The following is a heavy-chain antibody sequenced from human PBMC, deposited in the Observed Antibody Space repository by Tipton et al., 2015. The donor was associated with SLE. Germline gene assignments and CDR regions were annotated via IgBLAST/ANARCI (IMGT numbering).Heavy chain of an antibody. D-gene: IGHD3-3*01. CDR3: ARASGAYYDFWSGYRYYGMDV. CDR1: GGSFSGYY. J-gene: IGHJ6*02. V-gene: IGHV4-34*01. Sequence: TLSLTCAVYGGSFSGYYWSWIRQLPGKGLEWIGEINHSGSTNYNPSLKSRVTISLDTSKNQFSLKLSSVTAADTAVYYCARASGAYYDFWSGYRYYGMDVWGQGTTVAVSS. CDR2: INHSGST.